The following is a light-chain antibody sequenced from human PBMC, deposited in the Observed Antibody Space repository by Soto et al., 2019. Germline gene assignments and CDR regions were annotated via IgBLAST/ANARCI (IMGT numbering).Light chain of an antibody. CDR1: TSNIGTNS. CDR2: FSH. V-gene: IGLV1-44*01. Sequence: QSVLTQPASASGTPGQTVTISCSGGTSNIGTNSIAWYQHLPGTAPKLLIYFSHQRPLGVPDRFSGSKSGNTASLTISGLQAEDEADYYCSSYTAGGTIFGTGTKLTVL. J-gene: IGLJ1*01. CDR3: SSYTAGGTI.